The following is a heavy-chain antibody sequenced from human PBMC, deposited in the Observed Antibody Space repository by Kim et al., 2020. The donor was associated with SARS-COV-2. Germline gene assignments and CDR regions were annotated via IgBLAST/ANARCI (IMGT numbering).Heavy chain of an antibody. CDR3: AKDHESSGWPTFDY. D-gene: IGHD3-22*01. Sequence: YAESVKGRFTVSRDNAKNTLYLQMDSLRVEDTALYYCAKDHESSGWPTFDYWGQGVLVTVSS. J-gene: IGHJ4*02. V-gene: IGHV3-23*01.